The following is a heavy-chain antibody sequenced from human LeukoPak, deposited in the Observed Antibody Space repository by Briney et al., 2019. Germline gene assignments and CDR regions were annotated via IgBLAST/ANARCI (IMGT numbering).Heavy chain of an antibody. CDR2: IYTSGRT. CDR1: GVSISSYY. V-gene: IGHV4-4*07. D-gene: IGHD6-13*01. CDR3: ARTGEPYSSSWYSWFDP. J-gene: IGHJ5*02. Sequence: SETLSLTCPVSGVSISSYYWSWLRQPAGKGLEWIGRIYTSGRTNYNPSLTSRVTMSVDTSKSQFSLKPSSVTAADTAVYYCARTGEPYSSSWYSWFDPWGQGTLVTVSS.